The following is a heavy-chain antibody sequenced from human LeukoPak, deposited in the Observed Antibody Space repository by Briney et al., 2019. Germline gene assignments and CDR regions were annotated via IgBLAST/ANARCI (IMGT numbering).Heavy chain of an antibody. J-gene: IGHJ4*02. D-gene: IGHD3-10*01. CDR3: ARVRWFGEGEFDY. V-gene: IGHV1-2*02. CDR1: GYTFTGYY. CDR2: INPNSGGT. Sequence: ASVKVSCKASGYTFTGYYMHWVRQAPGQGLEWMGWINPNSGGTNYAQKFQGRVTMTRDTSISTAYMELSRLRSDDTAVYYCARVRWFGEGEFDYWGQGTLVTVSS.